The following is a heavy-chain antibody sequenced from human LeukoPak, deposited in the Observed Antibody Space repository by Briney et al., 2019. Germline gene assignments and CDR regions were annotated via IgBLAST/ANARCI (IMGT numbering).Heavy chain of an antibody. CDR1: GGSISSYY. D-gene: IGHD3-3*01. Sequence: SETLSLTCTVSGGSISSYYWNWMRQPPGKGLEWIGYIYYSGSTKYNPSLKSRVTIAGDTSKNQFSLELSSVTAADTAVYYCARSYLIFGVVDHWFDPWGQGTLVTVSS. V-gene: IGHV4-59*01. CDR2: IYYSGST. J-gene: IGHJ5*02. CDR3: ARSYLIFGVVDHWFDP.